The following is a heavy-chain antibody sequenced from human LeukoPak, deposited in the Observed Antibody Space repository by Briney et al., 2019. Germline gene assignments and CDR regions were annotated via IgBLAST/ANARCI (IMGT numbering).Heavy chain of an antibody. CDR1: GFTFSSYA. V-gene: IGHV3-23*01. J-gene: IGHJ4*02. CDR2: ISGSGGST. Sequence: GGSLRLSCAASGFTFSSYAMSWVRHAPGKGLEWVSAISGSGGSTYYADSVKGRFTISRDNSKNTLYLQMNSLRAEDTAVYYCAKGSCSSTSCYPGYWGQGTLVTVSS. D-gene: IGHD2-2*01. CDR3: AKGSCSSTSCYPGY.